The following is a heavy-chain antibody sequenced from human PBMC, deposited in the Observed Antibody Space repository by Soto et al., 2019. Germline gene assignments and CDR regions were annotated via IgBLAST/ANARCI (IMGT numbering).Heavy chain of an antibody. CDR1: GFTFSSYW. D-gene: IGHD4-17*01. Sequence: EVQLVESGGGLVPPGGSLRLSCAASGFTFSSYWMSWVRQAPGKGLEWVANIKEDGSEKYHVDSVKGRFTISRDNPKNSLYLQMNSLRAEDTAIYYCTRGGDYGGRQDAFDIWGQGTMVTVSS. J-gene: IGHJ3*02. CDR3: TRGGDYGGRQDAFDI. V-gene: IGHV3-7*03. CDR2: IKEDGSEK.